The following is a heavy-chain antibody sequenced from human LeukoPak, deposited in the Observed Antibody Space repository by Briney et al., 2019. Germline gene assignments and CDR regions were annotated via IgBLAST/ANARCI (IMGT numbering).Heavy chain of an antibody. CDR3: VRGRLGMDV. CDR1: GFTFSSYG. J-gene: IGHJ6*02. D-gene: IGHD1-26*01. Sequence: GGSLRLSCAVSGFTFSSYGMHWGRQAPGKGLEWVAVVWHDGNNKYYGDSVKARFSISRDNSNNMLYLQMNSLRAEDTAVYYCVRGRLGMDVWGQGTTVTVSS. V-gene: IGHV3-33*01. CDR2: VWHDGNNK.